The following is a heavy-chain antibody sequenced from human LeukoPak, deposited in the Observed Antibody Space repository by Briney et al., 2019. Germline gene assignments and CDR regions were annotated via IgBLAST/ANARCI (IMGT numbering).Heavy chain of an antibody. CDR2: IIPLFGTT. Sequence: SVKVSCRASGGTFSSYAISWVRQAPGQGLEWMGGIIPLFGTTNYAQTFQGRVTITADESTSTAYMELSSLRSEDTAVCYCAREGFFGSGSYPPTGQDAFDIWGQGTMVTVSS. J-gene: IGHJ3*02. CDR3: AREGFFGSGSYPPTGQDAFDI. D-gene: IGHD3-10*01. CDR1: GGTFSSYA. V-gene: IGHV1-69*13.